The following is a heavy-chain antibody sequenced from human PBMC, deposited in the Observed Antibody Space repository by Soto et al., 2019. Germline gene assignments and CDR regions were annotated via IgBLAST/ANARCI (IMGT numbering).Heavy chain of an antibody. Sequence: ASVKVSCKVSGYTLTELSMHWVRQAPGKGLEWMGGFDPEDGETIYEQKFQGRVTMTEDTSTDTAYMELSSLRSEVTAVYYCATDTSKQQLVFYFDYWGQGTLVTVSS. CDR2: FDPEDGET. V-gene: IGHV1-24*01. CDR1: GYTLTELS. D-gene: IGHD6-13*01. J-gene: IGHJ4*02. CDR3: ATDTSKQQLVFYFDY.